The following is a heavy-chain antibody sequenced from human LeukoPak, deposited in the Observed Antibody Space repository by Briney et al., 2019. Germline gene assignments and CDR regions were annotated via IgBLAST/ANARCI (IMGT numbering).Heavy chain of an antibody. CDR2: IYYSGST. CDR1: GGSISSSSYY. Sequence: SETLSLTCTVSGGSISSSSYYWGWIRQPPGKGLEWIGSIYYSGSTNYNPSLKSRVTISVDKSKYQFSLKLSSVTAADTAVYYCARGPSVTTRDYYYYYGMDAWGQGTTVTVSS. V-gene: IGHV4-39*07. J-gene: IGHJ6*02. CDR3: ARGPSVTTRDYYYYYGMDA. D-gene: IGHD4-17*01.